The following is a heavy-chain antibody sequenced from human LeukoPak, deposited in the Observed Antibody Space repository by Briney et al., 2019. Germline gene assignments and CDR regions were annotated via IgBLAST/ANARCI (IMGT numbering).Heavy chain of an antibody. CDR1: GDSISSYY. V-gene: IGHV4-59*12. Sequence: SETLSLTCTVSGDSISSYYWSWIRQPPGKGLEWIGYIYHSGSTNYNPSLKSRVTMSVDTSKNQFSLKLSSVTAADTAVYYCARDRGQWLDCGYFDYWGQGTLVTVSS. CDR2: IYHSGST. D-gene: IGHD6-19*01. CDR3: ARDRGQWLDCGYFDY. J-gene: IGHJ4*02.